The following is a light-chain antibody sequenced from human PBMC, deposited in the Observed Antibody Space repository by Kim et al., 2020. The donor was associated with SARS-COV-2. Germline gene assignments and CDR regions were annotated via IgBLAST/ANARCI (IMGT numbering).Light chain of an antibody. V-gene: IGLV2-14*03. CDR2: DVT. Sequence: QSALTQPASVSGSPGQSIMISCTGTSNDIGGYNYVSWYQRHPGKAPKLMIYDVTNRPSGVSNRFSGSKSGNTASLTISGLQAEDEADYYCSSYASSSTLVFGGGTQLTVL. CDR3: SSYASSSTLV. CDR1: SNDIGGYNY. J-gene: IGLJ2*01.